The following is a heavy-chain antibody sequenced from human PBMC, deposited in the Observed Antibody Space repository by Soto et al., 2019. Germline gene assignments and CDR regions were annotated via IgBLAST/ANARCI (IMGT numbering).Heavy chain of an antibody. J-gene: IGHJ4*02. CDR1: GGSISSGGYS. Sequence: QLQLQESGSGLVKPSQTLSLTCAVSGGSISSGGYSWSWIRQPPGKGLEWIGYIYHSGSTYYNPSLQSRVTISVDRSKNQFSLKLSSVTAADTAVYYCARFYGHRSVTTDYYFDYWGQGTLVTVSS. CDR3: ARFYGHRSVTTDYYFDY. CDR2: IYHSGST. V-gene: IGHV4-30-2*01. D-gene: IGHD4-17*01.